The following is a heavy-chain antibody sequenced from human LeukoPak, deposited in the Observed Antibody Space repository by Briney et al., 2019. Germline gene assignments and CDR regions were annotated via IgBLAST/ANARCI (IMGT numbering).Heavy chain of an antibody. V-gene: IGHV1-69*02. CDR2: IIPILGIA. Sequence: SVKVSCKASGYSFTSYYIHWVRQAPGQGLEWMGRIIPILGIANYAQKFQGRVTITADKSTSTAYMELSSLRSEDTAVYYCARLSVGATEQHYYYYGMDVWGQGTTVTVSS. D-gene: IGHD1-26*01. CDR1: GYSFTSYY. J-gene: IGHJ6*02. CDR3: ARLSVGATEQHYYYYGMDV.